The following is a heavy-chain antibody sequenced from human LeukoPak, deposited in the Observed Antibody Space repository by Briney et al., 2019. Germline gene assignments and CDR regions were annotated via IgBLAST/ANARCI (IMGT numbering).Heavy chain of an antibody. D-gene: IGHD1-26*01. CDR2: IKRDGREI. CDR1: GLTFSSLW. CDR3: ARVAGGNYLDAFDI. Sequence: GGALRLSCAASGLTFSSLWMTWVRQAPGRRLGGVANIKRDGREIYYVDSVKGRFTISRDNAKNSLDLQMNSLRVEDTALYYCARVAGGNYLDAFDIWGQGTMVTVSS. V-gene: IGHV3-7*02. J-gene: IGHJ3*02.